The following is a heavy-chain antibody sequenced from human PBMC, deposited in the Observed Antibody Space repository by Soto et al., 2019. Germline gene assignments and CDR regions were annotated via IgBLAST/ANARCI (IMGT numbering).Heavy chain of an antibody. CDR2: ITSSGGNT. Sequence: GGSLRLSCAASGFTFSSYAMSWVRQAPGKGLEWVSSITSSGGNTYYADSVKGRFTISRDNSKNTLCLQMNGLGAEDTAVYYRASGGMGAAGIYYYGLDVWGRGTTVTVSS. V-gene: IGHV3-23*01. CDR3: ASGGMGAAGIYYYGLDV. J-gene: IGHJ6*02. CDR1: GFTFSSYA. D-gene: IGHD6-13*01.